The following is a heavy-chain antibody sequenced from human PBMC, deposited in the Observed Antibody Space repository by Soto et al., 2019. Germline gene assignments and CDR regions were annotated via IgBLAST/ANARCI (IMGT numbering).Heavy chain of an antibody. J-gene: IGHJ4*02. V-gene: IGHV3-23*01. D-gene: IGHD6-13*01. Sequence: GGSLRLSCAASGFTFSSYAMNWVRQAPGKGLEWVSVISGSDGSTYYADSVKGRFTISRDNSKNTLNLQMNSLRAEDTAVYYCARRSSSWYFDYWGQGTPVTVSS. CDR1: GFTFSSYA. CDR3: ARRSSSWYFDY. CDR2: ISGSDGST.